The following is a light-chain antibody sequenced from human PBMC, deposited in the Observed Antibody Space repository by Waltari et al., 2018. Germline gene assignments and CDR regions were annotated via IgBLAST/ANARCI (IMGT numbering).Light chain of an antibody. V-gene: IGKV1-39*01. Sequence: DIQMTQSPSSLSASVGDRVTITCRASQSITIYLNWYQHKPGKAPKLLIYAASSLQGGVPTRFSGSGSGTDFNLTISTLQPEDFATYYCHQSYSALTFGGGTKVEIK. CDR1: QSITIY. J-gene: IGKJ4*01. CDR3: HQSYSALT. CDR2: AAS.